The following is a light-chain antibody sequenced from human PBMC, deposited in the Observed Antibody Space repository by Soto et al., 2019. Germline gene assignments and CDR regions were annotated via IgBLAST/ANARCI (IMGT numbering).Light chain of an antibody. J-gene: IGLJ1*01. Sequence: QSVLTQPASVSGSPGQSITISCTGTSSDVGSYNLVSWYQQHPGKAPKLMIYEGTKRPSGVSDRFSGSRSGNTASLTISGLQAEDEADYYCCSYASSSTSVFGTGTRSPS. CDR3: CSYASSSTSV. CDR1: SSDVGSYNL. V-gene: IGLV2-23*01. CDR2: EGT.